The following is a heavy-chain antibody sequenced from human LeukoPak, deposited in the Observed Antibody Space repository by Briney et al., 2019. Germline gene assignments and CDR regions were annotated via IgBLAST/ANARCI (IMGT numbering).Heavy chain of an antibody. CDR1: GGSISNYY. CDR2: KYARGSS. J-gene: IGHJ3*02. CDR3: ARGRYCSADICTGGDSFDI. D-gene: IGHD2-15*01. Sequence: PSETLSLTCTVSGGSISNYYWSWIRQPAGKGLEWIGRKYARGSSNYNPPVQSRVTMSVDTSKSQFSLKLRSVTAAYTAVYYCARGRYCSADICTGGDSFDIWGQGTMVSVS. V-gene: IGHV4-4*07.